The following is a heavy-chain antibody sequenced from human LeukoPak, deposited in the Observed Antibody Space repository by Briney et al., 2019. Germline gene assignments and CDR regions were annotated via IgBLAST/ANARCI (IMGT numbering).Heavy chain of an antibody. J-gene: IGHJ4*02. CDR2: MNPNSGNT. CDR3: ARGRRDCTNGVCQYYFDY. Sequence: ASVKVSCKASGYTFTSYNINWVRQATGQGLGWMGWMNPNSGNTGYAQKFQGRVTMTRNTSISTAYMELSSLRSEDTAVYYCARGRRDCTNGVCQYYFDYWGQGTLVTVSS. V-gene: IGHV1-8*01. CDR1: GYTFTSYN. D-gene: IGHD2-8*01.